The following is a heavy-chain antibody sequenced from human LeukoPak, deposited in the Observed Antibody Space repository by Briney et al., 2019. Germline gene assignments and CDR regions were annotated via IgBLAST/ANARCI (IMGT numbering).Heavy chain of an antibody. Sequence: GESLRISCQGSGYSFTSYWISWVRQMPGKGLEWMGRIDPSDSYTNYSPSFQGHVTISADKSISTANLQWSSLKASDTAMYYCARRVSSSGWFDPWGQGTLVTVSS. CDR2: IDPSDSYT. V-gene: IGHV5-10-1*01. J-gene: IGHJ5*02. CDR1: GYSFTSYW. D-gene: IGHD6-6*01. CDR3: ARRVSSSGWFDP.